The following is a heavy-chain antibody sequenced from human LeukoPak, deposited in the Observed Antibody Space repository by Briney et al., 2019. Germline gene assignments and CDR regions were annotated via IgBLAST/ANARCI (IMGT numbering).Heavy chain of an antibody. V-gene: IGHV1-69*05. J-gene: IGHJ5*02. CDR2: IIPIFGTA. Sequence: SVKVSCKASGGTFSSYAISWVRQAPGQGLEWMGGIIPIFGTANYAQKFQGRVTITTDESTSTAYMELSSLRSEDAAVYYCARRIAAAGVNWFDPWGQGTLVTVSS. CDR3: ARRIAAAGVNWFDP. D-gene: IGHD6-13*01. CDR1: GGTFSSYA.